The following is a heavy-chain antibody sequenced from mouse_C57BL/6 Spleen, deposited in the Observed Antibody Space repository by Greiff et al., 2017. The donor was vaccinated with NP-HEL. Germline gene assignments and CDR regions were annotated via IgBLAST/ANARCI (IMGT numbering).Heavy chain of an antibody. V-gene: IGHV5-17*01. CDR2: ISSGSSTI. D-gene: IGHD2-3*01. CDR1: GFTFSDYG. CDR3: ARTGGYYSYFDY. J-gene: IGHJ2*01. Sequence: EVKLMESGGGLVKPGGSLKLSCAASGFTFSDYGMHWVRQAPEKGLEWVACISSGSSTIYYADTVKGRFTISRDNAKNTLFLQMTSLRSEDTAMYYCARTGGYYSYFDYWGQGTTLTVSS.